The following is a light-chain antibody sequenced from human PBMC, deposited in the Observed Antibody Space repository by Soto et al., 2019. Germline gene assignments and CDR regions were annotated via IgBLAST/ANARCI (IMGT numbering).Light chain of an antibody. V-gene: IGKV3-11*01. J-gene: IGKJ4*01. CDR1: QRISRS. CDR3: QHRNCWPTP. CDR2: DTS. Sequence: EIVLTQSPATLSLSPGERATLSCRASQRISRSLAWYQHKPGQAPRLLIFDTSNRATGIPARFSGSGSGTDFTLTISSLEPEDLANDYYQHRNCWPTPLAEGTK.